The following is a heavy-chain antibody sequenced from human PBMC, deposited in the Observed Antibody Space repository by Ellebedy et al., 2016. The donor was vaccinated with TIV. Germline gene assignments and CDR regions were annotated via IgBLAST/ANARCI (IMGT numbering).Heavy chain of an antibody. D-gene: IGHD2-2*01. J-gene: IGHJ4*02. CDR3: ARVDGTSGTRG. CDR1: GGTFSSHA. CDR2: IITNFGTP. V-gene: IGHV1-69*13. Sequence: ASVKVSCXASGGTFSSHAVNWVRQAPGQGLEWMGGIITNFGTPNYAQNFQDRVTITADESTRTVYMEMSSLRSEDTGVYYCARVDGTSGTRGWGQGTRVTVSS.